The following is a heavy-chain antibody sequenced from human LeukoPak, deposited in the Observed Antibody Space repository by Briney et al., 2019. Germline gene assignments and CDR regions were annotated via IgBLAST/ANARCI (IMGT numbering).Heavy chain of an antibody. CDR3: ARGTVSPPAEV. D-gene: IGHD4-23*01. CDR2: IGGGDRGT. CDR1: GFTFSIYA. J-gene: IGHJ6*04. Sequence: GGSPRLSCAASGFTFSIYAIAWVRQAPGKGLEWVSAIGGGDRGTHYADSVKGRFTISRDNSKNTLYLQMNSLRADDTAIYYCARGTVSPPAEVWGKGTTVTVSS. V-gene: IGHV3-23*01.